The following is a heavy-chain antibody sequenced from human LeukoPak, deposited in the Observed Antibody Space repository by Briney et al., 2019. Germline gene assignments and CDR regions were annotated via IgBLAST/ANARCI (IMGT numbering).Heavy chain of an antibody. J-gene: IGHJ4*02. D-gene: IGHD3-10*01. CDR1: GFTFSSYA. V-gene: IGHV3-23*01. CDR3: ARGSAYYYGSGSYPDY. Sequence: GGSLRLSCAASGFTFSSYAMSWVRQAPGKGLEWVSAISGSGGSTYYADSVKGRFTISRDNSKNTLYLQMNSLRAEDTAVYYCARGSAYYYGSGSYPDYWGQGTLVTVSS. CDR2: ISGSGGST.